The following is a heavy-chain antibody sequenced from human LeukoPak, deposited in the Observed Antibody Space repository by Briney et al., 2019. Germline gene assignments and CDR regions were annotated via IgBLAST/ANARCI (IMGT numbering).Heavy chain of an antibody. D-gene: IGHD2-2*01. Sequence: PGGSLRLSCAASGFTFSSYAMSWVRQAPGKGLEWVSAISGSGGSTYYADSVKGRFTISRDNAKNSLYLQMNSLRAEDTAVYYCASPQPGGPAALDYWGQGTLVIVSS. V-gene: IGHV3-23*01. CDR1: GFTFSSYA. J-gene: IGHJ4*02. CDR2: ISGSGGST. CDR3: ASPQPGGPAALDY.